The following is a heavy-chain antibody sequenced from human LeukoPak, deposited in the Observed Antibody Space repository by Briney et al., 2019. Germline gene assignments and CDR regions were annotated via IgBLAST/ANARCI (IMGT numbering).Heavy chain of an antibody. Sequence: GGSLRLSCAASGFTVSSNYMSWVRQAPGEGLEWVSVIYSGGSTYYADSVKGRFTISRDNSKNTLYLQMNSLRAEDTAVYYCTSVAAAGRFDYWGQGTLVTVSS. J-gene: IGHJ4*02. V-gene: IGHV3-53*01. D-gene: IGHD6-13*01. CDR3: TSVAAAGRFDY. CDR1: GFTVSSNY. CDR2: IYSGGST.